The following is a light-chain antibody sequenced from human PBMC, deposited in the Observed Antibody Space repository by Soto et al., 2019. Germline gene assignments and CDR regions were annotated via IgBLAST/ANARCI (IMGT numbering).Light chain of an antibody. CDR3: MQSRQTPYT. V-gene: IGKV2-28*01. CDR1: QSLLHLDGNMY. J-gene: IGKJ2*01. CDR2: LGS. Sequence: ILMTQTPPSLSIIPGQTASISCKSSQSLLHLDGNMYLHWYLQKPGQSPQLLIYLGSNRASGVPDRFSGSGSGTDFTLKISRVEADDVGVFYCMQSRQTPYTFGRGTKVDIK.